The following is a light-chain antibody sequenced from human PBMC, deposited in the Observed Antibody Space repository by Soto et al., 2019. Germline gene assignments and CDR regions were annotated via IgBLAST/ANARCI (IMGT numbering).Light chain of an antibody. CDR1: DIGDRS. Sequence: SYELTQTPSVSVAPGQTATISCGGSDIGDRSVHWYQQKSGQAPLLVIYFDDDRPSGIPERFSGSNSQNTATLTISRVEAGDEADYFCQVWDSTRDVVVFGGGTKLTVL. CDR3: QVWDSTRDVVV. CDR2: FDD. J-gene: IGLJ2*01. V-gene: IGLV3-21*04.